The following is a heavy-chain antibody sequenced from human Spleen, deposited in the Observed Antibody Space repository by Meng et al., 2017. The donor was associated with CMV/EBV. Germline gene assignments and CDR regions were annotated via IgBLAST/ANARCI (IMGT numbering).Heavy chain of an antibody. Sequence: GGSLRLSCAASGFTVSSNYMSWVRQAPGKGLEWISYISSSGGTIHYADSVECRFTITRDSAKNTLYLQMSNVRADDTAVYYCAGDSNAWTFDYWGQGTLVTVSS. CDR2: ISSSGGTI. D-gene: IGHD6-19*01. J-gene: IGHJ4*02. V-gene: IGHV3-11*01. CDR1: GFTVSSNY. CDR3: AGDSNAWTFDY.